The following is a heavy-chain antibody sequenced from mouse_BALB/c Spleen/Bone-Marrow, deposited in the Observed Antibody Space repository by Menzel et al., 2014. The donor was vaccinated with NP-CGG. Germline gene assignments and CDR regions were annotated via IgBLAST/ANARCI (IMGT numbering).Heavy chain of an antibody. Sequence: QVQLKESGAELVKPGASVKMSCKAFGYTFTTYPIEWTKQTHGKSLEWIGNFHPYNDDTKYNEKFKGKAKLTVEKSSSTVYLELSRLTSDDSAVYYCARGYGNWYFDVWGAGTTVTVSS. J-gene: IGHJ1*01. CDR1: GYTFTTYP. D-gene: IGHD2-10*02. V-gene: IGHV1-47*01. CDR2: FHPYNDDT. CDR3: ARGYGNWYFDV.